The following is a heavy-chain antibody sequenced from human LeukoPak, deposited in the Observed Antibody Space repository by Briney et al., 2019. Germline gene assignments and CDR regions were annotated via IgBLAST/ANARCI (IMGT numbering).Heavy chain of an antibody. CDR3: ARGAGYYGSGSYLSYYGMDV. V-gene: IGHV4-31*03. J-gene: IGHJ6*02. Sequence: SETLSLTCTVSGGSISSGGYYWSWIRQHPGKGLEWIGYIYYSGSTYYNPSLKSRVTISVDTSKNQFSLKLSSVTAAGTAVYYCARGAGYYGSGSYLSYYGMDVWGRGTTVTVSS. CDR2: IYYSGST. D-gene: IGHD3-10*01. CDR1: GGSISSGGYY.